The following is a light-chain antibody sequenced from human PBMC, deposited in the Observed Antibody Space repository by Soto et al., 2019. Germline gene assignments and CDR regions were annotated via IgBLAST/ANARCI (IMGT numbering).Light chain of an antibody. CDR2: DAS. CDR3: QQYHNYPRT. J-gene: IGKJ1*01. Sequence: DNQMTQSPSTLSASIGDRVTITCRASESIRTWLAWYQHKPGKAPKFLIYDASSLESGVPSRFSGSGSGTEFTLTISNLQPDDFATYFCQQYHNYPRTFGQGTKVEIK. CDR1: ESIRTW. V-gene: IGKV1-5*01.